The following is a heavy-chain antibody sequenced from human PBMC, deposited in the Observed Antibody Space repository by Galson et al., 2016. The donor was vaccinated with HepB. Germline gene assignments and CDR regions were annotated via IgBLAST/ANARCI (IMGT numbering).Heavy chain of an antibody. D-gene: IGHD5-18*01. J-gene: IGHJ4*02. CDR3: TTSSTRGYTYGPSAY. Sequence: SLRLSCAASGFTFSRAWMNWVRQAPGKGLEWVGRVKNYTDGGTTDYAAPMKGRFSLSRDESNNRLYLQMNSLKTEDTAVYYCTTSSTRGYTYGPSAYWGRGTLVAV. V-gene: IGHV3-15*01. CDR1: GFTFSRAW. CDR2: VKNYTDGGTT.